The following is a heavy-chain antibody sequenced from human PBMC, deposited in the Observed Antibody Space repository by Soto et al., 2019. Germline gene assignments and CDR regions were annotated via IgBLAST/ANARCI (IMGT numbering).Heavy chain of an antibody. CDR3: TSDTFGLGDS. J-gene: IGHJ4*02. Sequence: LRLSCAASEFSFNFYRMHWVRQTPGKGLVWVSRINPVGTITNYADSVEGRFIISRDNAATTLYLQMNSLSAEDTAIYYCTSDTFGLGDSWGQGTLVTVSS. CDR1: EFSFNFYR. D-gene: IGHD3-16*01. CDR2: INPVGTIT. V-gene: IGHV3-74*01.